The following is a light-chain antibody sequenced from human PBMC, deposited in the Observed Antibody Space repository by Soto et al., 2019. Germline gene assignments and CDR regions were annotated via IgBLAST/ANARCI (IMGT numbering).Light chain of an antibody. CDR3: QQYGSLPWT. J-gene: IGKJ1*01. Sequence: EIVLTQSPGTLSLSPGERATLSCRASQSVSSSYLAWYQQKLGQAPRLLIYGASSRATGIPDRFSGSGSGTDFTLTISRLEPEGFAVYYCQQYGSLPWTLGQGTKVEIK. CDR1: QSVSSSY. CDR2: GAS. V-gene: IGKV3-20*01.